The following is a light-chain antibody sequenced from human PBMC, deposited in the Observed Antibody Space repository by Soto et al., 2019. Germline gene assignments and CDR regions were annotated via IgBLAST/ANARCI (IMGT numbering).Light chain of an antibody. J-gene: IGKJ1*01. Sequence: DIQMTQSPSTLSASVGDRVTITCRASQSISSWLAWYQQKQGKAPKLLIYDASSLESGVPSRFSGSGSGTEFTLTISSLQPDDFATYYCQQYNIYPWTFGQGTKVDI. V-gene: IGKV1-5*01. CDR3: QQYNIYPWT. CDR1: QSISSW. CDR2: DAS.